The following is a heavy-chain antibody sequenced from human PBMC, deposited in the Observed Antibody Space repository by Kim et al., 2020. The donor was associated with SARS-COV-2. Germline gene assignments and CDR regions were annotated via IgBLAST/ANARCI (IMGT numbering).Heavy chain of an antibody. CDR3: TRAVAGTLVDAFDI. CDR2: IRSKAYGGTT. Sequence: GGSLRLSCTASGFTFGDYAMSWFRQAPGKGLEWVGFIRSKAYGGTTEYAASVKGRFTISRDDSKSIAYLQMNSLKTEDTAVYYCTRAVAGTLVDAFDIWGQGTMVTVSS. CDR1: GFTFGDYA. V-gene: IGHV3-49*03. D-gene: IGHD6-19*01. J-gene: IGHJ3*02.